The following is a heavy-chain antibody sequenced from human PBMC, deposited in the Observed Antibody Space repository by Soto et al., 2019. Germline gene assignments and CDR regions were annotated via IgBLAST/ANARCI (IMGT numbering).Heavy chain of an antibody. CDR2: ISYDGSNK. J-gene: IGHJ4*02. D-gene: IGHD6-19*01. CDR1: GFTFSSYA. V-gene: IGHV3-30-3*01. Sequence: GGSLRLSXAASGFTFSSYAMHWVRQAPGKGLEWVAVISYDGSNKYYADSVKGRFTISRDNSKNTLYLQMNSLRAEDTAVYYCAREHSSVYYFDYWGQGTLVTVSS. CDR3: AREHSSVYYFDY.